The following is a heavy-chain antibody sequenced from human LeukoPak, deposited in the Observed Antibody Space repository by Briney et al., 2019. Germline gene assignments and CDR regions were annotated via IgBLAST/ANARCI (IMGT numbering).Heavy chain of an antibody. CDR1: GFTFSNYA. Sequence: PGGSLRLSCTASGFTFSNYAMSWVHQAPAKGLEWVSTISGSDGSTYYADSVKGRFTISRDNSKNTLYLQMNSLRVEDTAIYYCAKGRGYCTGGSCYSDYWGQGTLVTVSS. CDR2: ISGSDGST. J-gene: IGHJ4*02. V-gene: IGHV3-23*01. D-gene: IGHD2-15*01. CDR3: AKGRGYCTGGSCYSDY.